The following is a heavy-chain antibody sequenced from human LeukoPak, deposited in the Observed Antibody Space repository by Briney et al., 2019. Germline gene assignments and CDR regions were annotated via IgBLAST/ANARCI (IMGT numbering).Heavy chain of an antibody. J-gene: IGHJ4*02. CDR1: GVSMNSHY. CDR2: ISGSGST. CDR3: VVSPNQDFYDY. V-gene: IGHV4-4*09. Sequence: SETLSLTCSVSGVSMNSHYLNWIRQPPGKGLEWIGFISGSGSTNYNLSLMSRVTMSLETSKRQFSLKLRSVTAADTAVYYCVVSPNQDFYDYWGQGTLVTVSS.